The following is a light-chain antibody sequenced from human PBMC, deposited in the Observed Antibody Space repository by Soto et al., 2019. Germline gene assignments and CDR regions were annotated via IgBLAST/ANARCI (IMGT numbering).Light chain of an antibody. CDR2: GAS. Sequence: EIVLTQSPGTLSLSPGERATLSCRASQSVSSSYLAWYQQKPGQAPGLLIYGASSRATGIPDRFSGSGSGTDFTLTISRLEPEDFAVYYCQQYGSSQSFGQGTKVELK. J-gene: IGKJ1*01. V-gene: IGKV3-20*01. CDR1: QSVSSSY. CDR3: QQYGSSQS.